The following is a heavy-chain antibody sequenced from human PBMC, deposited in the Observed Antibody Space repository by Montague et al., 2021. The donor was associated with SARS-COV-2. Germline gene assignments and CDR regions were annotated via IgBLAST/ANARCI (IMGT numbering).Heavy chain of an antibody. J-gene: IGHJ4*01. CDR1: GGSIGAYY. CDR3: ARRAGVVGDTRFDY. CDR2: IDNSGST. V-gene: IGHV4-59*08. D-gene: IGHD1-26*01. Sequence: SETLSLTCTASGGSIGAYYWSWIRQPPGKGLEWIGYIDNSGSTNHNPSXXSRVTMSVDTSKNQFSLKLNSVTATDTAIYYCARRAGVVGDTRFDYWGQGILVPVSS.